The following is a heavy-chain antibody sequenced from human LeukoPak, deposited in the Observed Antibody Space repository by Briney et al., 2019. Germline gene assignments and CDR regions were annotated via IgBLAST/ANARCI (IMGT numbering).Heavy chain of an antibody. CDR2: IYPGDSDT. V-gene: IGHV5-51*01. J-gene: IGHJ6*02. Sequence: GESLKISCKGSGYSFTSYWIGWVRQMPGKGLEWMGIIYPGDSDTRYSPSFQGQVTISADKSISTAYLQWSSLKASDTAMYYCARHYRNYYDSSTFYYGMDVWGQGTTVTVSS. CDR3: ARHYRNYYDSSTFYYGMDV. CDR1: GYSFTSYW. D-gene: IGHD3-22*01.